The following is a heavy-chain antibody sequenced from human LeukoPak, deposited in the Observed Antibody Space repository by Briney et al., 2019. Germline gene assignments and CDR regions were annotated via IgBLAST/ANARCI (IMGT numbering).Heavy chain of an antibody. D-gene: IGHD4-17*01. Sequence: QAGGSLRLSCAASGFTFSSYGMHWVRQAPGKGLEWVAFIRYDGSKKYYADSVKGRFTISRDNSKNTLYLQMNSLRAEDTAVYYCARDMTTVTTSDYYYYMDVWGKGTTVTISS. V-gene: IGHV3-30*02. J-gene: IGHJ6*03. CDR2: IRYDGSKK. CDR1: GFTFSSYG. CDR3: ARDMTTVTTSDYYYYMDV.